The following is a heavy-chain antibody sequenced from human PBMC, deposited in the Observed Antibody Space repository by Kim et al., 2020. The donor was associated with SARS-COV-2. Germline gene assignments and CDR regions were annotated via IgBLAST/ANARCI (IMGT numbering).Heavy chain of an antibody. CDR3: ARLRGAAGGAHIDD. Sequence: SETLSLTCTVSGGSTSSYYWSWIRQPPGKGLEWIGCIFHTGTTNYSPSLKSRVTLSVDTSKNQFSLKLNSVTAADTAVYYCARLRGAAGGAHIDDWGQG. CDR1: GGSTSSYY. V-gene: IGHV4-59*08. CDR2: IFHTGTT. J-gene: IGHJ4*02. D-gene: IGHD3-16*01.